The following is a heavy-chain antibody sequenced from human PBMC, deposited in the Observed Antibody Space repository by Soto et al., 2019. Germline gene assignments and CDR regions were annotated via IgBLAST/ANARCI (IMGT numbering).Heavy chain of an antibody. J-gene: IGHJ6*02. Sequence: SETLSLTCAVYGGSFSGYYWSWIRQPPGKGLEWIGEINHSGSTNYNPSLKSRVTISVDTSKNQFSLKLSSVTAADTAVYYCARGWVEYYYGMDVWGQGTTVTVS. D-gene: IGHD7-27*01. CDR2: INHSGST. CDR1: GGSFSGYY. V-gene: IGHV4-34*01. CDR3: ARGWVEYYYGMDV.